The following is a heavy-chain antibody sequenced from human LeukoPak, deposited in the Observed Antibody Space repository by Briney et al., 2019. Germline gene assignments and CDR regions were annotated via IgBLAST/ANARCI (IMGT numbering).Heavy chain of an antibody. CDR3: VRDRSGYDLYYFDY. Sequence: GGSLRLSCAASGFTFSSYAMHWVRQAPGKGLEWVAVISYDGSNKYYADSVKGRFTISRDNSKNTLYLQMNSLRAEDTAVYYCVRDRSGYDLYYFDYWGQGTLVTVSS. J-gene: IGHJ4*02. V-gene: IGHV3-30-3*01. CDR1: GFTFSSYA. D-gene: IGHD5-12*01. CDR2: ISYDGSNK.